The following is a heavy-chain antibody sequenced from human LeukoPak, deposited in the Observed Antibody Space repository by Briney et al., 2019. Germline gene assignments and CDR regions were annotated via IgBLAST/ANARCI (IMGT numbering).Heavy chain of an antibody. CDR2: TYYGSKWNN. V-gene: IGHV6-1*01. Sequence: PSQTLSLTCAISGDSVSSNSAAWNWIRQSPSRGLEWLGRTYYGSKWNNNYAVSVKSRITINPDTSKNQFSLKLSSVTAADTAVYYCARDKGLLWFGELDYWGQGTLVTVSS. CDR1: GDSVSSNSAA. CDR3: ARDKGLLWFGELDY. J-gene: IGHJ4*02. D-gene: IGHD3-10*01.